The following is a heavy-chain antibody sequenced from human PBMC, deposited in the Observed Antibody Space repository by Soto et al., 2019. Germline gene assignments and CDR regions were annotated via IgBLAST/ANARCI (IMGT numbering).Heavy chain of an antibody. CDR3: ARRHYCRGDCTINHDYYYGMDV. Sequence: PGESLKISCKGSGYSFTDHCIVWVRQMAGKGLEWVGIICPGYSNIIYSPSVQGQVTISADMSISTAYLQWSSLKASDTAIYYCARRHYCRGDCTINHDYYYGMDVWGQGTTVTVSS. J-gene: IGHJ6*02. CDR2: ICPGYSNI. V-gene: IGHV5-51*01. D-gene: IGHD2-21*02. CDR1: GYSFTDHC.